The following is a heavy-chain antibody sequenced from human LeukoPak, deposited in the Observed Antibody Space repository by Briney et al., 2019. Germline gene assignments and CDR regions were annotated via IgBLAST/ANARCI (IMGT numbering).Heavy chain of an antibody. CDR1: GFIFSSYA. V-gene: IGHV3-64*01. D-gene: IGHD5-12*01. CDR3: AREGLGGYVGPYLDY. J-gene: IGHJ4*02. Sequence: GGFLRLSCAASGFIFSSYAMHWVRQAPGKGLEYVSVVSSDGGTTYYANSVKGRFTISRDNSKNTLYLQMGSLRDDDMAVYYCAREGLGGYVGPYLDYWGQGTLVTVSS. CDR2: VSSDGGTT.